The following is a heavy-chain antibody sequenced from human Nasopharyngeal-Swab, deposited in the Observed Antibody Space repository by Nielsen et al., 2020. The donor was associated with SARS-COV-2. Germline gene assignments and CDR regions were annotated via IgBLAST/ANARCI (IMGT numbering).Heavy chain of an antibody. CDR2: IYYSGST. J-gene: IGHJ5*02. CDR1: GGSISSSSYY. Sequence: SETLSLTCTVSGGSISSSSYYWGWLRQPPGKGLEWIGSIYYSGSTYYNPSLKSRVTISVDTSKNQFSLKLSSVTAADTAVYYCARPFLAAGHLLGIAVGGTNWFDPWGQGTLVTVSS. CDR3: ARPFLAAGHLLGIAVGGTNWFDP. V-gene: IGHV4-39*01. D-gene: IGHD6-19*01.